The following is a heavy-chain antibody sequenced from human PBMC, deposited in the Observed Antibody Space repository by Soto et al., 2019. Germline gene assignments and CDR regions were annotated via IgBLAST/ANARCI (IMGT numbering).Heavy chain of an antibody. D-gene: IGHD6-6*01. Sequence: ASVKVSCKASGYTFTSYGISWVRQAPGQGLEWMGWISAYNGNTNDAQKLQGRVTMTTDTSTSTAYMELRSLRSDDTAVYYCVMSIAASIQHWGQGTLVTVSS. CDR1: GYTFTSYG. V-gene: IGHV1-18*01. J-gene: IGHJ1*01. CDR2: ISAYNGNT. CDR3: VMSIAASIQH.